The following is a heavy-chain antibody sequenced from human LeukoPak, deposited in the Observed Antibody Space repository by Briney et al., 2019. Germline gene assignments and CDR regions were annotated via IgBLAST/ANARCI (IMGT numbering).Heavy chain of an antibody. D-gene: IGHD3-22*01. CDR3: ARDQNYYDSSGYYNY. Sequence: GGSLRLSCAASAFSLNAYNMNWVRQAPGKGLEWVSSISSSSSYIYYADSVKGRFTISRDNAKNSLYLQMNSLRAEDTAVYYCARDQNYYDSSGYYNYWGQGTLVTVSS. J-gene: IGHJ4*02. CDR2: ISSSSSYI. V-gene: IGHV3-21*01. CDR1: AFSLNAYN.